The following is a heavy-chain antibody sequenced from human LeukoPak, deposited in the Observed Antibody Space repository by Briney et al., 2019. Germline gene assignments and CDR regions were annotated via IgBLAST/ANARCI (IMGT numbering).Heavy chain of an antibody. D-gene: IGHD2-15*01. J-gene: IGHJ3*02. CDR3: AREYCSGGSCYSVGAFDI. CDR1: GFTFSDYY. V-gene: IGHV3-11*06. Sequence: PGGSLRLSCAASGFTFSDYYMSWIRQAPGKGLEWVSYISSSSSYIYYADSVKGRFTISRDNAKNSLYLQMNSLRAEDTAVYYCAREYCSGGSCYSVGAFDIWGQGTMVTVSS. CDR2: ISSSSSYI.